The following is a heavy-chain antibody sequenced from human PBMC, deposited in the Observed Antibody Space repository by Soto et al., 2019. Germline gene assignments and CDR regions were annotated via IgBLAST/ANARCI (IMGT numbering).Heavy chain of an antibody. CDR1: GFTFSSYG. V-gene: IGHV3-30*18. Sequence: PGWSLRLSCAASGFTFSSYGMHWVRQAPGKGLEWVAVISYDGSNKYYADSVKGRFTISRDNSKNTLYLQMNSLRAEDTAVYYCAKEIQLWLKDYYYGMDVWGQGTTVTVSS. CDR3: AKEIQLWLKDYYYGMDV. CDR2: ISYDGSNK. D-gene: IGHD5-18*01. J-gene: IGHJ6*02.